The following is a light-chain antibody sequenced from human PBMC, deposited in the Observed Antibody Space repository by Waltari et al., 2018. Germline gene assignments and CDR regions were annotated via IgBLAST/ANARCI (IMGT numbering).Light chain of an antibody. CDR2: GAS. CDR3: QQYGSSPWT. V-gene: IGKV3-20*01. CDR1: QSVSSSY. J-gene: IGKJ1*01. Sequence: EIVLTQSPGTLSLSPGERATLSCRASQSVSSSYLAWYQQKPGQAPRVLIHGASNRATGIPDRFSGSGSGTDFTHTISRLEPEDFAVYYCQQYGSSPWTFGQGTKVEIK.